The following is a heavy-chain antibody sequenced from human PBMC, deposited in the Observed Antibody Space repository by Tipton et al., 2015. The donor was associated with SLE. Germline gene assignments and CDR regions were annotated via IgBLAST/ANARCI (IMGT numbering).Heavy chain of an antibody. CDR3: ARRGARAAAGVYYYYGMDV. CDR1: GGSISSYY. J-gene: IGHJ6*02. CDR2: IYYSGRT. Sequence: TLSLTCTVSGGSISSYYWSWIRQPPGKGLEWIGYIYYSGRTDYNPSLKSRVTISVDTSKNQFSLKLNSVTAADTAVYYCARRGARAAAGVYYYYGMDVWGQGTTVTVSS. D-gene: IGHD6-13*01. V-gene: IGHV4-59*01.